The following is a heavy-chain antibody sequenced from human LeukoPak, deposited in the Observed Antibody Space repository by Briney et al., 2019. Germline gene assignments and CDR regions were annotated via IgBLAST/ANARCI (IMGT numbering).Heavy chain of an antibody. CDR3: VKDLYYDNSGYYSGAFDY. CDR1: GFTFSSYE. CDR2: INSNGGRT. V-gene: IGHV3-64D*06. Sequence: GGSLRLSCAASGFTFSSYEMNWVRQAPGKGLEYVSAINSNGGRTYYADSVKGRFAISRDNSKNTLFLQMSSLRVEDTAVYYCVKDLYYDNSGYYSGAFDYWGQGTLVTVSS. J-gene: IGHJ4*02. D-gene: IGHD3-22*01.